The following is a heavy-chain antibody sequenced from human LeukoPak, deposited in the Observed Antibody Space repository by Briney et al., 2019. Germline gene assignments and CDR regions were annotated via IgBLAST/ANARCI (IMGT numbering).Heavy chain of an antibody. Sequence: SETLSLTCTVSGYSISSGYFLGWIRQPPGQGLEWIGNIYHSGSTYYNPSLKSRVTISVDTSKNQFSLKLSSVTAADTAVYYCVREREKQWLFWGQGTLVPVSS. D-gene: IGHD6-19*01. V-gene: IGHV4-38-2*02. CDR2: IYHSGST. CDR3: VREREKQWLF. J-gene: IGHJ4*02. CDR1: GYSISSGYF.